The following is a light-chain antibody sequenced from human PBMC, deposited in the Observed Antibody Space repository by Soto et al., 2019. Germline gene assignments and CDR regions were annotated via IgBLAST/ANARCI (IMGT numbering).Light chain of an antibody. CDR1: QSVSSY. V-gene: IGKV3-11*01. CDR2: DAS. J-gene: IGKJ5*01. Sequence: IMLTLSPPILFFSPGESATISCRASQSVSSYLSWYQQKPGQAPRRLIYDASNAATGIPTMFSGSSSGTYIPLTTGMQAADLAVVYCQQQRSKPPFTFAQGTRLEIK. CDR3: QQQRSKPPFT.